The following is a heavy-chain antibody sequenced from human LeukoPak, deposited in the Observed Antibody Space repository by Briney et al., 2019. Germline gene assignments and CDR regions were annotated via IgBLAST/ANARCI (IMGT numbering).Heavy chain of an antibody. CDR1: GFTVSSNY. J-gene: IGHJ6*02. V-gene: IGHV3-66*01. CDR2: IYSGGTT. Sequence: PGGSLRLSCAASGFTVSSNYMSWVRQAPGKGLEWVSVIYSGGTTYYADSVKGRFTISRDTSKNTLYLQMNSLRAEDTAVYYCARDSVGAIGYGMDVWGQGTTVTVSS. CDR3: ARDSVGAIGYGMDV. D-gene: IGHD1-26*01.